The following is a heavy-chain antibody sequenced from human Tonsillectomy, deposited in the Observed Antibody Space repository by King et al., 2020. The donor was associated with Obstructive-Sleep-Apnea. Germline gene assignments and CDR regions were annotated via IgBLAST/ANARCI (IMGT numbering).Heavy chain of an antibody. Sequence: QLVQSGGGVVQPGGSLRLSCAASGFTFSSYGMHWVRQAPGKGLEWVAFIRYDGSNKYYADSVKGRFTISRDNSKNTLYLQMNSLRAEDTAVYYCAKDSQGTPWRYSQIGSFDYWGQGTLVTVSS. CDR1: GFTFSSYG. CDR3: AKDSQGTPWRYSQIGSFDY. D-gene: IGHD5-18*01. CDR2: IRYDGSNK. V-gene: IGHV3-30*02. J-gene: IGHJ4*02.